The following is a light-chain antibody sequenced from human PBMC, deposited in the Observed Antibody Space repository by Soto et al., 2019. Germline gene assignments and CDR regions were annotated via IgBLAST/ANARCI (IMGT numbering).Light chain of an antibody. CDR1: SSDIGGSKY. CDR3: SSYTSSGTLYV. CDR2: EVT. J-gene: IGLJ1*01. Sequence: QSALAQPASLSGSPGQSITISCTGTSSDIGGSKYVSWYQQHPGKAPKLMIYEVTYRPSGVSARFSGSKSGNTASLTVSGLQAEDEADYYCSSYTSSGTLYVFGTGTKVTAL. V-gene: IGLV2-14*01.